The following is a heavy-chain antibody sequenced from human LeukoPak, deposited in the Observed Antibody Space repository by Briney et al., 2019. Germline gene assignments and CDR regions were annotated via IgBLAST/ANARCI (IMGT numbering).Heavy chain of an antibody. CDR1: GVSITNYY. CDR3: ARDYLVGAPLDS. D-gene: IGHD1-26*01. Sequence: PSETLSLTCTVSGVSITNYYWAWIRQPAGKGLEWIGRMYISGSTNYNPSLKSRVSISIDKTKNQFSLKLRSVTAADTAIYYCARDYLVGAPLDSWGQGTLVTDSS. V-gene: IGHV4-4*07. CDR2: MYISGST. J-gene: IGHJ4*02.